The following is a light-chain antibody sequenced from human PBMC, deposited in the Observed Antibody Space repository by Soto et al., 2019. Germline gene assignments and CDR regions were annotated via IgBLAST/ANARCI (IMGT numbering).Light chain of an antibody. J-gene: IGLJ2*01. Sequence: QSALTQPASVSGSPGQSITISCTGTSIDIGTYDYVSWYQHHPGKAPKPMIYEVTNRPSGVSDRCSGSKSGKTASLTISGLQAEDEADYYCSSYTTTTTPVVFGGGTKLTVL. CDR2: EVT. CDR1: SIDIGTYDY. CDR3: SSYTTTTTPVV. V-gene: IGLV2-14*01.